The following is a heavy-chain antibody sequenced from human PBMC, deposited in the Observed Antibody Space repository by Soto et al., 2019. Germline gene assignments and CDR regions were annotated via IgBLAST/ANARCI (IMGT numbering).Heavy chain of an antibody. CDR3: ARDRSNSPDFFDA. Sequence: SETLSLTCTVSGGCIVSDEDYLSCIRHWPWGRLGWIGYCYYSGRILYNQSLKSRSTISIDTSKNQFSLKLISVSAADTAVYYCARDRSNSPDFFDARGQGTLVTFYS. J-gene: IGHJ4*02. V-gene: IGHV4-30-4*01. CDR1: GGCIVSDEDY. CDR2: CYYSGRI. D-gene: IGHD6-6*01.